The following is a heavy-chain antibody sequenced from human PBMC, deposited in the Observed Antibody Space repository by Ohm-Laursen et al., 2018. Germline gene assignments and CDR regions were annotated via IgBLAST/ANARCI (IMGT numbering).Heavy chain of an antibody. J-gene: IGHJ4*02. CDR2: IYSGGST. D-gene: IGHD3-16*01. CDR1: GFTVSSNY. CDR3: ARSGGYALLDY. V-gene: IGHV3-66*01. Sequence: SLRLSCSASGFTVSSNYMSWVRQAPGKGLEWVSVIYSGGSTYYADSVKGRFTISRDNSKNTLYLQMNSLRVEDTAVYYCARSGGYALLDYWGQGTLVTVSS.